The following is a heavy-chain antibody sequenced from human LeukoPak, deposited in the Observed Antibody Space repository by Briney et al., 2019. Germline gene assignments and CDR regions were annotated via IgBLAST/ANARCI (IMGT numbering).Heavy chain of an antibody. Sequence: TSETLSLTCAVYGGSFSGYYWSWIRQPPGKGLEWIGEINHSGSTNYNPSLKSRVIISVDTSKKQFSLKLSSVTAADTAVYYCVTYYFDSSGPKKNYWGQGTLVTVSS. CDR1: GGSFSGYY. V-gene: IGHV4-34*01. D-gene: IGHD3-22*01. J-gene: IGHJ4*02. CDR3: VTYYFDSSGPKKNY. CDR2: INHSGST.